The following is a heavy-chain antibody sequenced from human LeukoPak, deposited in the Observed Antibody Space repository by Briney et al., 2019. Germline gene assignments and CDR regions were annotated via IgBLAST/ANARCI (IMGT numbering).Heavy chain of an antibody. Sequence: GGSLRLSCAVPGFTVSSNYMSWVRQAPGKGLEWVSVIYSGGSTYYADSVKGRFTISRDNSKNTLYLQMNSLRAEDTAVYYCARDTGYCSSTSCFAFDYWGQGTLVTVSS. CDR2: IYSGGST. CDR1: GFTVSSNY. V-gene: IGHV3-53*01. D-gene: IGHD2-2*01. J-gene: IGHJ4*02. CDR3: ARDTGYCSSTSCFAFDY.